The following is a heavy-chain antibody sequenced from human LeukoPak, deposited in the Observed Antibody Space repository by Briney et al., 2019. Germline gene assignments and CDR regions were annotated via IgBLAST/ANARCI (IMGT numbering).Heavy chain of an antibody. CDR1: GGSFSGYY. CDR3: ARGTGDPIGDYYYMDV. Sequence: SETLSLTCAVYGGSFSGYYWSWIRQPPGKGLEWIGEINHSGSTNYNPSLKSRVTMSVDTSKNQFSLKLSSVTAADTAVYYCARGTGDPIGDYYYMDVWGKGTTVTVSS. J-gene: IGHJ6*03. V-gene: IGHV4-34*01. D-gene: IGHD7-27*01. CDR2: INHSGST.